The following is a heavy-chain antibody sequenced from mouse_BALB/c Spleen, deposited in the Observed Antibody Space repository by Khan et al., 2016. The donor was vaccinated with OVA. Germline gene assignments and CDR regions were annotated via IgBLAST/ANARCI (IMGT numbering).Heavy chain of an antibody. Sequence: VQLKESGPELMKPGASVKISCKASGYSFNTYYMHWVKQSHGKSLEWIEYIDPFNDLTNYNQKFKGKATLTVDKSSSTAYMHLSSLTSEDSAVYYCARSLFAYWGQGTLVTVSA. CDR3: ARSLFAY. CDR1: GYSFNTYY. V-gene: IGHV1S135*01. CDR2: IDPFNDLT. J-gene: IGHJ3*01.